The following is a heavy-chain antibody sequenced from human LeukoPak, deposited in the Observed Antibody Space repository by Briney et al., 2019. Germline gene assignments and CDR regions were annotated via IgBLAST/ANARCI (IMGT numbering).Heavy chain of an antibody. CDR2: IKQDGSEK. V-gene: IGHV3-7*01. Sequence: PGGSLRLSCAASGFTFSSYEMNWVRQAPGKGLEWVANIKQDGSEKYYVDSVKGRFTISRDNAKNSLYLQMNSLRAEDTAVYYCARDPWAAYSDYDSSYWGQGTLVTVSS. J-gene: IGHJ4*02. D-gene: IGHD5-12*01. CDR1: GFTFSSYE. CDR3: ARDPWAAYSDYDSSY.